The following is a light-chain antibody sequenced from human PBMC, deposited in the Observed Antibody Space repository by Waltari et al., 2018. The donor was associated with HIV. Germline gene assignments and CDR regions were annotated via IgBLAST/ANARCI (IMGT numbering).Light chain of an antibody. J-gene: IGLJ3*02. CDR1: SSNIGNNA. V-gene: IGLV1-36*01. CDR3: AAWDDSLHGVV. CDR2: YND. Sequence: QSVLTQPPSVSEAPRQRVTISCSGSSSNIGNNAVNWYQQLPRKAPKLLIYYNDLLSSGVSDRFSGSKSGTSASLAISGLQSEDEADYYCAAWDDSLHGVVFGGGTKLTVL.